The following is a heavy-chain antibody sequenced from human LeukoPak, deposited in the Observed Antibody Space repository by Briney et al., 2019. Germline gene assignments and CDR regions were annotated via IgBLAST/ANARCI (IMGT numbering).Heavy chain of an antibody. V-gene: IGHV4-39*01. J-gene: IGHJ4*02. D-gene: IGHD2-8*02. CDR2: IYYTGST. Sequence: PSETLSLTCTVSGGSISSSSHYWGWIRQPPGKGLELIGSIYYTGSTSYNPSLKSRVTISVDTSKNQFSLKLSSVTAADTAVYYCARHGGVGVIPDFDYWGPGTLVTVSS. CDR1: GGSISSSSHY. CDR3: ARHGGVGVIPDFDY.